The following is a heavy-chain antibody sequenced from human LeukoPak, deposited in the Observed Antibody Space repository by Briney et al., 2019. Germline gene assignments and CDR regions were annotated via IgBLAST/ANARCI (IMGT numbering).Heavy chain of an antibody. CDR3: AKDPHYSYGEKYYCYYGMDV. D-gene: IGHD5-18*01. Sequence: GSLRLSCAASGFTFSSYGMHWVRQAPGKGLEWVAVISYDGSNKYYADSVKGRFTISRDNSKNTLYLQMNSLRAEDTAVYYCAKDPHYSYGEKYYCYYGMDVWGQGTTVTVSS. CDR1: GFTFSSYG. V-gene: IGHV3-30*18. J-gene: IGHJ6*02. CDR2: ISYDGSNK.